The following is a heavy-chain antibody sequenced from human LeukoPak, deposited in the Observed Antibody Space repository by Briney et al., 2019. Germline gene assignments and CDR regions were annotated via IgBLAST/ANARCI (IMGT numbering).Heavy chain of an antibody. Sequence: GGSLRLSCAASGFTVSNTYMSWVRQAPGKGLEWVANIKQDGSEKYYVDSVKGRFTISRDNAKNSLYLQMNSLRAEDTAVYYCARDLDYGDYVDYWGQGTLVTVSS. CDR2: IKQDGSEK. D-gene: IGHD4-17*01. V-gene: IGHV3-7*03. J-gene: IGHJ4*02. CDR1: GFTVSNTY. CDR3: ARDLDYGDYVDY.